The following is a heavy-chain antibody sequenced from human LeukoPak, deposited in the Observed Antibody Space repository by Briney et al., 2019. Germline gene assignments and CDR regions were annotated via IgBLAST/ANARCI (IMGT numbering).Heavy chain of an antibody. D-gene: IGHD5-18*01. V-gene: IGHV4-59*01. Sequence: KPSETLSLTCTVSGGSIGSYDWSWIRHPPWKGLEWIGHIYCSGSTNYNPSLKSRVTISIDTSKNQFSLRLSSVTAADTAVYYCARGAAGYSYGWGQGTLVTVSS. CDR1: GGSIGSYD. CDR2: IYCSGST. J-gene: IGHJ4*02. CDR3: ARGAAGYSYG.